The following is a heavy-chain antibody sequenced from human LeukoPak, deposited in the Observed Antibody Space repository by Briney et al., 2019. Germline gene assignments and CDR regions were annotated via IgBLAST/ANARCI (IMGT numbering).Heavy chain of an antibody. J-gene: IGHJ4*02. CDR3: ARSRPPDY. CDR2: IYYSGST. Sequence: SETLSLTCTVSGGSISSYYWSWIRQPPGRGLEWIGYIYYSGSTNYNPSLKSRVTISVDTSKNQFSLKLSSVTAADTAVYYCARSRPPDYWGQGTLVTVSS. CDR1: GGSISSYY. V-gene: IGHV4-59*01.